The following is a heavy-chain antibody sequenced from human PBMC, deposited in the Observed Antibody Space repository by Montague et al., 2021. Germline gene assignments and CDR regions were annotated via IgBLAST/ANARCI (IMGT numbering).Heavy chain of an antibody. CDR3: VKDTRDYYPDF. J-gene: IGHJ4*02. V-gene: IGHV3-9*01. CDR2: INGNSINI. CDR1: GFIFNNYV. D-gene: IGHD3-3*01. Sequence: SLRLPCAASGFIFNNYVMNWVRQAPGKGLEWVSGINGNSINIDYAVSVKGRFTISRDNAKDSLYLQMNSLRAEDTAFYYCVKDTRDYYPDFWGQGILVTVSS.